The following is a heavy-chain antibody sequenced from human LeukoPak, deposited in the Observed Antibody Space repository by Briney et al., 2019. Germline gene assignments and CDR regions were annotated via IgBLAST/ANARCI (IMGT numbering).Heavy chain of an antibody. CDR1: GVSISSSNSY. CDR2: IYYSGNT. CDR3: AKDPGPNWGMVRGVKAAFDI. D-gene: IGHD3-10*01. Sequence: PSETLSLTCTVSGVSISSSNSYWGWIRQPPGKGLEWIGSIYYSGNTYYNASLKSQVSISIDTSKNQFSLRLTSVTAADTAVYYCAKDPGPNWGMVRGVKAAFDIWGQGTMVTVSS. V-gene: IGHV4-39*02. J-gene: IGHJ3*02.